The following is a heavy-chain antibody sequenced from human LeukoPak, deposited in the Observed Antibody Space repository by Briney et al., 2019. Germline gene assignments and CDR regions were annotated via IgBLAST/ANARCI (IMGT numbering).Heavy chain of an antibody. J-gene: IGHJ4*02. D-gene: IGHD3-16*01. CDR3: ARGLRGGEYYFDY. CDR2: IRQDGGAN. Sequence: GGPLRLSCAASGFTFNNYWMHWVRQAPGKGLEWVANIRQDGGANNYVDSVKGRFTISRDNAKNSLYLQMDSLRAEDTALYYCARGLRGGEYYFDYWGQGTLVTVSS. V-gene: IGHV3-7*01. CDR1: GFTFNNYW.